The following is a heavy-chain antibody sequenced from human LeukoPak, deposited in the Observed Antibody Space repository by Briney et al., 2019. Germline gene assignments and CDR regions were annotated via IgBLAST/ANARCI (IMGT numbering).Heavy chain of an antibody. CDR2: MYHSGTA. Sequence: SETLSLTCAVSGGSISSGGYSWSWIRQPPGRGLEWIGYMYHSGTAYYNPSLKSRVTISVDRSKNQFSLKLSAVTAADTAVYYCARDLGGNSREQYFQHWGRGTLVTVSS. J-gene: IGHJ1*01. V-gene: IGHV4-30-2*01. CDR1: GGSISSGGYS. CDR3: ARDLGGNSREQYFQH. D-gene: IGHD3-16*01.